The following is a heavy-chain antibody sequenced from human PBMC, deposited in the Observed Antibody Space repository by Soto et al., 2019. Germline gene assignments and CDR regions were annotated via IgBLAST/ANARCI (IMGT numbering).Heavy chain of an antibody. CDR1: GYSFTYYG. V-gene: IGHV1-18*01. CDR2: INPYNSDT. J-gene: IGHJ4*02. Sequence: QVQLVQSGAEVKRPGASVKVSCKASGYSFTYYGISWVRQAPGQGLEWLGWINPYNSDTNFAPRLQDRVTMTTDTSSSTAYMELRSLKSNDTAVYFCAKTTNHGPRGHFDSWGQGTLVTVSS. CDR3: AKTTNHGPRGHFDS.